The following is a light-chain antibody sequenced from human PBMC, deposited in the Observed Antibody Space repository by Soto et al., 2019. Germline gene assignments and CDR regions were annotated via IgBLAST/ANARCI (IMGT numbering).Light chain of an antibody. CDR3: QQLNSFPLT. CDR2: AAS. Sequence: DIQMTQSPSFLSASVGDRVTITCRASQGISRYLAWYQQKPGKGPKVLIYAASTLQSGVPSRFSGSGSGTEFTLTISSLQPEDFATYYCQQLNSFPLTFGPGTKVDIK. CDR1: QGISRY. V-gene: IGKV1-9*01. J-gene: IGKJ3*01.